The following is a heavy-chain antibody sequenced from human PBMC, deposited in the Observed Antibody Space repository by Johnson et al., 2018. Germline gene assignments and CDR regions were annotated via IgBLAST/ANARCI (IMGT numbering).Heavy chain of an antibody. Sequence: VQLVESGGGLVKPGGSLRLSCAASGFTFSTYWMDWVRQVPGKGLVWVSRINSDGSSTAYADSVKGRFTISRDNAKNTLYLQMNSLGAEGTALYYCAKEVGAGTSSSGYYGMDVWGQGTTVTVS. J-gene: IGHJ6*02. V-gene: IGHV3-74*02. D-gene: IGHD2-15*01. CDR3: AKEVGAGTSSSGYYGMDV. CDR1: GFTFSTYW. CDR2: INSDGSST.